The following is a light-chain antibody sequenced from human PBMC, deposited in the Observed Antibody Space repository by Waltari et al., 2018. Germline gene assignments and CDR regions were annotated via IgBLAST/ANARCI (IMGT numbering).Light chain of an antibody. J-gene: IGKJ3*01. CDR1: QSVSRN. Sequence: EIVLTQSPATLSLSPGERATLSCRASQSVSRNLAWYQQKPGQPPRLFIYDASTRATGVPARFSGSGSGTDFTLTISSLEPEDFAVYFCQQRSNWPTTFGPGTKVD. V-gene: IGKV3-11*01. CDR3: QQRSNWPTT. CDR2: DAS.